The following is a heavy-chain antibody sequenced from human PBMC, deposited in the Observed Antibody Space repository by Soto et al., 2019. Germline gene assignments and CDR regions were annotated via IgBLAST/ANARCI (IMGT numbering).Heavy chain of an antibody. CDR1: GGSMSSFY. V-gene: IGHV4-59*01. CDR2: VFYSGST. J-gene: IGHJ5*02. Sequence: VQLQESGPGLAKPSETLSLTCTVSGGSMSSFYWSWIRQPPGKGLEWIGNVFYSGSTIYNPSLKSRVTISVDTSKSQFSLKLSSVTAADTAVYYCAKEICDPNGCYGRWLYPWGQGTLVTVSS. CDR3: AKEICDPNGCYGRWLYP. D-gene: IGHD2-15*01.